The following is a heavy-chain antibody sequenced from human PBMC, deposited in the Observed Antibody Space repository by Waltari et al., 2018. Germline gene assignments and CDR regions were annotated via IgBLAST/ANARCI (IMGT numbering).Heavy chain of an antibody. CDR1: GGSISSSTYY. CDR3: ARHGAARPVDY. J-gene: IGHJ4*02. V-gene: IGHV4-39*01. Sequence: QLQLQESGPGLVRPSEPLSLTCTVPGGSISSSTYYWGWIRQPPGKGLEWIGSIYYSGSTYYNPSLKSRVTISVDTSKNQFSLKLSSVTAADTAVYYCARHGAARPVDYWGQGTLVTVSS. D-gene: IGHD6-6*01. CDR2: IYYSGST.